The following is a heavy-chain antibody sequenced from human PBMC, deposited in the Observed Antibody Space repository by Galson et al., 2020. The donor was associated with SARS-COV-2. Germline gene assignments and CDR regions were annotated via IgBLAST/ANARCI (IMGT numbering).Heavy chain of an antibody. D-gene: IGHD1-1*01. V-gene: IGHV3-11*01. Sequence: GGSLRLSCAAFGFTFRDFYMTWIPQSPGKWLEWVSYIDPAGTSIYYADSVKGRFTISRDNAENLLYLQMSSLTADDTAVYFCARGHWKLDYWGQGTQVTVSS. J-gene: IGHJ4*02. CDR3: ARGHWKLDY. CDR1: GFTFRDFY. CDR2: IDPAGTSI.